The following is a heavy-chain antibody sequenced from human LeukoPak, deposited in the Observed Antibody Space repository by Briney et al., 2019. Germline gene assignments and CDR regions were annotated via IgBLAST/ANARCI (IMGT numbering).Heavy chain of an antibody. CDR1: GGSISSYY. D-gene: IGHD2-8*01. V-gene: IGHV4-4*07. CDR3: AGLGGYCTNALCYSTFDI. CDR2: VYTSGNA. Sequence: SETLSLTCTVSGGSISSYYWSWLRQPAGKGLEWSGRVYTSGNANYNPSLKSRVTMSLDTSKNQFSLKLNSVSAADTAVYYCAGLGGYCTNALCYSTFDIWGQGTMVTVSS. J-gene: IGHJ3*02.